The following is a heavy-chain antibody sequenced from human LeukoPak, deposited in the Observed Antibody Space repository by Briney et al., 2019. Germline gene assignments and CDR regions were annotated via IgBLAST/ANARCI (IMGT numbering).Heavy chain of an antibody. V-gene: IGHV1-18*01. CDR2: INVYNGNT. CDR3: ARGLVVPAAMGEFDY. J-gene: IGHJ4*02. Sequence: GASVKVSCKASGYTFTSYDINWVRQATGQGLEWMGCINVYNGNTNYAQKFQGRITMTRDTSTNTAYMELRSLKSDDTAVYYCARGLVVPAAMGEFDYWGQGTLIAVSS. D-gene: IGHD2-2*01. CDR1: GYTFTSYD.